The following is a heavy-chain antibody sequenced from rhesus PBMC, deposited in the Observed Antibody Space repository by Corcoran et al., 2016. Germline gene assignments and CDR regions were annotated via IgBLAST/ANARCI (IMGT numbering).Heavy chain of an antibody. D-gene: IGHD1-20*01. V-gene: IGHV4-169*01. Sequence: QLQLQESGPGLVKPSETLSVTCAVSGGSISSSYWSWIRQAPGKGLEWIGYLYGSGSSTNYNPSLKSRVNLSVETSKNHVSLKLSSVTAADTAVYYCARGIAGTTSLYIDLWGPGTPITISS. CDR2: LYGSGSST. CDR3: ARGIAGTTSLYIDL. CDR1: GGSISSSY. J-gene: IGHJ2*01.